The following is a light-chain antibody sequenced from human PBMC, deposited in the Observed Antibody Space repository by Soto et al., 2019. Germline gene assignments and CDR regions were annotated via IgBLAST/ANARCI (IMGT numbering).Light chain of an antibody. CDR2: AAS. J-gene: IGKJ5*01. CDR1: QSISSW. Sequence: DIQMTQSPSTLSASVGDRLTITCRASQSISSWLAWYQQKPGEAPKLLIYAASSLQSGVPSRFSGSGSGTDFTLTISSLQPEDFATYYCQQANSFPPTFGQGTRLEIK. V-gene: IGKV1-12*01. CDR3: QQANSFPPT.